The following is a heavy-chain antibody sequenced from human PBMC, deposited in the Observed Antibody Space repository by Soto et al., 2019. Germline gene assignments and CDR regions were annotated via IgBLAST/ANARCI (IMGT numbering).Heavy chain of an antibody. CDR1: GYTFTSYG. CDR3: ARETIAAAGTGYYYYGMDV. CDR2: ISAYNGNT. V-gene: IGHV1-18*01. J-gene: IGHJ6*02. D-gene: IGHD6-13*01. Sequence: ASVKVSCKASGYTFTSYGISWVRQAPGQGLEWMGWISAYNGNTNYAQKLQGRVTMTTDTSTSTAYMELRSLRSDDTAVYYCARETIAAAGTGYYYYGMDVWGQGTTVTVS.